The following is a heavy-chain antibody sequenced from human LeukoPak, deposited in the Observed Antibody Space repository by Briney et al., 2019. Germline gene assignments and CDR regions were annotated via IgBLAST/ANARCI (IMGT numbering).Heavy chain of an antibody. D-gene: IGHD3-10*01. Sequence: GESLTISCKASGYSFASYWISWVRQMPDKGLEWMGRIDPTDSYTSYSPSFQGQVTISADKSISTAYLQWSSLKASDTAIYYCARLPLYGSGTSDYWGQGTLVTVSS. CDR1: GYSFASYW. V-gene: IGHV5-10-1*04. CDR2: IDPTDSYT. J-gene: IGHJ4*02. CDR3: ARLPLYGSGTSDY.